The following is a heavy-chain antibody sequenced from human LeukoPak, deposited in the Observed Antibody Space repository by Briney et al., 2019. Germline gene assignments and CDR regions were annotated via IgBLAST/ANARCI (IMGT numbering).Heavy chain of an antibody. J-gene: IGHJ4*02. D-gene: IGHD3-22*01. V-gene: IGHV5-51*01. Sequence: GESLKISCKGSGYSFTSYWIVWVRQMPGKGLEWMGIIYPGDSDTRYSPSFQGQVTISADKSISTAYLQWSSLKASDTAMYYCARHSYYYDSSGYPGPDYWGQGTLVTVSS. CDR2: IYPGDSDT. CDR1: GYSFTSYW. CDR3: ARHSYYYDSSGYPGPDY.